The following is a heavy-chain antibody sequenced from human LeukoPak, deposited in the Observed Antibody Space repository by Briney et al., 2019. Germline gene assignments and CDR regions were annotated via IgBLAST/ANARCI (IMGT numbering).Heavy chain of an antibody. CDR3: ARDMSTVTYRYFDY. D-gene: IGHD4-17*01. CDR2: ISSSSSTI. V-gene: IGHV3-48*01. J-gene: IGHJ4*02. CDR1: GFTFSSYS. Sequence: PGGSLRLSCAASGFTFSSYSMNWVRQAPGKGLEWVSYISSSSSTIYYADSVKGRFTISRDNAKNSLYLQMNSLRAEDTAVYYCARDMSTVTYRYFDYWGQGTLVTASS.